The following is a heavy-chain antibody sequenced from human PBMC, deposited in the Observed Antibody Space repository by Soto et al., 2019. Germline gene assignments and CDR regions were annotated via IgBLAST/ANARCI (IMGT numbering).Heavy chain of an antibody. CDR3: STTVITAPLFEY. J-gene: IGHJ4*02. Sequence: PGGSLRLSCEGSGFTFSGHYMDWVRQAPGKGLEWLGRIRNKPNGHTTAYAASVKGRFTISRDDSKNLVYLQMNSLKSEVTALYYCSTTVITAPLFEYWGQGTLVTVSS. CDR2: IRNKPNGHTT. V-gene: IGHV3-72*01. D-gene: IGHD2-21*02. CDR1: GFTFSGHY.